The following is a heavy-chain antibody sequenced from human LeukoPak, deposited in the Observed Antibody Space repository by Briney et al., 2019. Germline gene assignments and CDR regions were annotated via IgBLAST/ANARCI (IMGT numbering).Heavy chain of an antibody. CDR2: IYYSGST. D-gene: IGHD3-16*01. J-gene: IGHJ4*02. CDR1: GWSYSGYY. V-gene: IGHV4-59*01. CDR3: ARGSPLWVLEY. Sequence: SETLSLTFGVYGWSYSGYYWNLIRQPPGKGLECIGYIYYSGSTNYNPSLKSRVTISVDTSKNQFSLKLSSVTAADTAVFYCARGSPLWVLEYWGQGTLVTVSS.